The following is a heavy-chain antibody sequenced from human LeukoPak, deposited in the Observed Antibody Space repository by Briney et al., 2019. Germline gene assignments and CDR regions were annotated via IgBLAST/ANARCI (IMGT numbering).Heavy chain of an antibody. D-gene: IGHD3-22*01. CDR1: GFTFGDYA. CDR2: IRNKAYGGTT. V-gene: IGHV3-49*04. J-gene: IGHJ3*01. Sequence: GGSLRLSCTSSGFTFGDYAMSWVRQAPGKGLEWVGYIRNKAYGGTTDYAASVKGRFTISRDDSKSIAYLQMNSPKTDDTAVYYCFRDYYDSRPGFDFWGQGTMVTVSS. CDR3: FRDYYDSRPGFDF.